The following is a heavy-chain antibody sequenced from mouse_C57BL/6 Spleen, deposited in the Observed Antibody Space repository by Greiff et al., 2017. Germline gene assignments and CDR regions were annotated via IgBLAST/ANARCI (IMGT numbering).Heavy chain of an antibody. J-gene: IGHJ2*01. Sequence: VQLVESGAELVKPGASVKMSCKASGYTFTSYWITWVKQRPGQGLEWIGDIYPGSGSTNYNEKFKSKATLTVDTSSSTAYMQLSSLTSEDSAVYYCARDYGNYGGNFDYWGQGTTLTVSS. CDR2: IYPGSGST. V-gene: IGHV1-55*01. CDR3: ARDYGNYGGNFDY. D-gene: IGHD2-1*01. CDR1: GYTFTSYW.